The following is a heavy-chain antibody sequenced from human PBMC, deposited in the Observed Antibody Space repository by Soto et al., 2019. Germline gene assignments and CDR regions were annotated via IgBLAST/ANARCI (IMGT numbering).Heavy chain of an antibody. V-gene: IGHV4-34*01. CDR1: GGSFSGYY. CDR3: ARGLYYFDY. CDR2: INHSGST. J-gene: IGHJ4*02. Sequence: SETLSLTCAVYGGSFSGYYWSWIRQPPGKGLEWIGEINHSGSTNYNPSLKSRVTISVDTSKNQFSLKLSSVTAADTAVYYCARGLYYFDYWGQGTLVTVSS.